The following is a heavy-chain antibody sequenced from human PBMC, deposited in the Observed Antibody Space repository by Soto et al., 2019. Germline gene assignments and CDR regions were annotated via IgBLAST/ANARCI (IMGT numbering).Heavy chain of an antibody. CDR2: ISYEGSNK. CDR1: GFTFSSYG. CDR3: AKVGPAYSGYDYFDY. V-gene: IGHV3-30*18. D-gene: IGHD5-12*01. J-gene: IGHJ4*02. Sequence: QVQLVESGGGVVQPGRSLRLSCAASGFTFSSYGIHWVRQAPGKGLEWAAFISYEGSNKYYADSVKGRFTVSRDNSKKTLYLQMNSLRAEDTAVYYCAKVGPAYSGYDYFDYWGQGTLVTVSS.